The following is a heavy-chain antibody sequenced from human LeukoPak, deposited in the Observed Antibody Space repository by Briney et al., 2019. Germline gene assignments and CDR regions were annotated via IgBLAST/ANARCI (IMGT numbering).Heavy chain of an antibody. J-gene: IGHJ4*02. CDR2: ISAYNGNT. Sequence: ASVKVSCKASGYTFTSYGISWVRQAPGQGLEWMGWISAYNGNTNYAQKLQGRVTMTTDTSTSTAYMELRSLRSDDTAVYYCARSRMYYDSSGNDFWGQGTLVTVSS. CDR1: GYTFTSYG. CDR3: ARSRMYYDSSGNDF. V-gene: IGHV1-18*01. D-gene: IGHD3-22*01.